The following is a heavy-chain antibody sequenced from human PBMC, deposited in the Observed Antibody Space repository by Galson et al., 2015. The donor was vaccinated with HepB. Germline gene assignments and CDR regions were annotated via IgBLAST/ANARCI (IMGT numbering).Heavy chain of an antibody. V-gene: IGHV1-46*03. CDR3: ARLTGTTPADY. J-gene: IGHJ4*02. D-gene: IGHD1-7*01. CDR1: GYTFTSYY. Sequence: SVKVSCKASGYTFTSYYMHWVRQAPGQGLEWMGIIYPSGGSTSYAQKFQGRVTMTRDTSTSTVYMELSSLRSEDTAVYYCARLTGTTPADYWGQGTLVTVSS. CDR2: IYPSGGST.